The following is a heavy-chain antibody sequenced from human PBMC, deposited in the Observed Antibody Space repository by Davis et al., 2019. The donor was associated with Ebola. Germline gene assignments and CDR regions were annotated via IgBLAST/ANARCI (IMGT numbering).Heavy chain of an antibody. CDR3: ARDSSGSSGTLDY. Sequence: PSETLSLTCAVSGGSISSNYWWGWVRQSPGKGLEWIGQMSHSGQTFYNPSLQSRVAVTLDRSRNQFSLDLNSVTAADTAVYFCARDSSGSSGTLDYWGPGTLVTVSS. V-gene: IGHV4-4*02. J-gene: IGHJ4*02. CDR2: MSHSGQT. CDR1: GGSISSNYW. D-gene: IGHD3-22*01.